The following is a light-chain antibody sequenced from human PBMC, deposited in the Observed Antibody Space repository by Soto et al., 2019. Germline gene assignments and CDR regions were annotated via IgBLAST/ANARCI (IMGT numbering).Light chain of an antibody. J-gene: IGLJ2*01. CDR3: SSYAGSNIPVV. Sequence: QSALTQPPSASGSPGQSVTISCTGTSSDVGGYNCVSWDQQHPGKAPKLMVYEVSKRPSGVPDRFSCSKSGNTASLTASGLQAEDEADYYCSSYAGSNIPVVFGGGTKLTVL. CDR2: EVS. CDR1: SSDVGGYNC. V-gene: IGLV2-8*01.